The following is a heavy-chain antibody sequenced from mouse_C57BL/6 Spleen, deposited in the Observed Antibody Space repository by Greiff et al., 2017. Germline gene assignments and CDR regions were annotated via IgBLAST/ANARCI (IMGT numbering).Heavy chain of an antibody. V-gene: IGHV1-66*01. D-gene: IGHD2-4*01. J-gene: IGHJ3*01. Sequence: VQLKQSGPELVKPGASVKISCKASGYSFTSYYIHWVKQRPGQGLEWIGWIYPGSGNTKYNEKFKGKATLTADTSSSTAYMQLSSLTSEDSAVYYWARDDDDEGPAWFAYWGQGTLVTVSA. CDR2: IYPGSGNT. CDR1: GYSFTSYY. CDR3: ARDDDDEGPAWFAY.